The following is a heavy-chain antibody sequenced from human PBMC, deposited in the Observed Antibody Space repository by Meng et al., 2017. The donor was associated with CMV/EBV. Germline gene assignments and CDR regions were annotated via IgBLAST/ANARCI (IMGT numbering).Heavy chain of an antibody. Sequence: GESLKISCAASGFTFSSYWMSWVRQAPGKGLEWVANIKQDGSEKYYVDSVKGRFTISRDNAKNSLYLQMNSLRAEDTAVYYCASPPYQLQPGWGQGTLVTVSS. CDR1: GFTFSSYW. CDR3: ASPPYQLQPG. V-gene: IGHV3-7*01. CDR2: IKQDGSEK. D-gene: IGHD2-2*01. J-gene: IGHJ4*02.